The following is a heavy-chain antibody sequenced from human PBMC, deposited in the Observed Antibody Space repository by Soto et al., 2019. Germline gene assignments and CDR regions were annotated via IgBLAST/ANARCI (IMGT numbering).Heavy chain of an antibody. Sequence: QVQLVQSGAEVKKPGSSVKVSCKASGGTFSSYAISWVRQAPGQGLEWMGGIIPIFGTANCAQKFQGRVTITADESTSTAYMELSSLRSEDTAVYYCARAGCSSTSCYTFRGYYYGMDVWGQGTTVTVSS. V-gene: IGHV1-69*01. CDR3: ARAGCSSTSCYTFRGYYYGMDV. J-gene: IGHJ6*02. CDR1: GGTFSSYA. CDR2: IIPIFGTA. D-gene: IGHD2-2*02.